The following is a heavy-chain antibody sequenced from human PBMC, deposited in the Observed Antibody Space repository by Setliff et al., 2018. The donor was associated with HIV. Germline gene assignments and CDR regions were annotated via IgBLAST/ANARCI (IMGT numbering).Heavy chain of an antibody. D-gene: IGHD3-22*01. CDR1: GYTFTSYY. CDR3: ARDYYDSSGYIFFPGLPDY. J-gene: IGHJ4*02. V-gene: IGHV1-46*01. Sequence: ASVKVSCKASGYTFTSYYMHWVRQAPGQGLEWMGIINPSGGSTSYAQKFQDRVTMTSDTSTSTIYMELSSLRSEDTAVYYCARDYYDSSGYIFFPGLPDYWGQGTLVTVSS. CDR2: INPSGGST.